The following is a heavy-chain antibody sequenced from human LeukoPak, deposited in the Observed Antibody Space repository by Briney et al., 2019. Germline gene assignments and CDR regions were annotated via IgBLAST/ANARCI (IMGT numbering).Heavy chain of an antibody. Sequence: GGSLRLSCAASGFTFSSFAMSWVRQAPGMGLEWVSAISGSGTTFYADSVKGRFTISRDNSKNTVYLQLSSLRAGDTAIYYCANRAINAGTYHIFDYWGQGTLVAVSS. D-gene: IGHD1-26*01. V-gene: IGHV3-23*01. J-gene: IGHJ4*02. CDR1: GFTFSSFA. CDR3: ANRAINAGTYHIFDY. CDR2: ISGSGTT.